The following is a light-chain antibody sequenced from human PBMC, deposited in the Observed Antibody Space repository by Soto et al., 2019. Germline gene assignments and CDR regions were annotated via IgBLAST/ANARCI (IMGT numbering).Light chain of an antibody. Sequence: QSALTQHASVSGSPGQSITISCTGTSSDVGGYNYVSWYQQHPGKAPKLMIYEVSNRPSGVSNRFSGSKSGDTASLTLSGLQAEDEADYYCSSYTSSSTDVFGTGTKVTVL. J-gene: IGLJ1*01. V-gene: IGLV2-14*01. CDR2: EVS. CDR1: SSDVGGYNY. CDR3: SSYTSSSTDV.